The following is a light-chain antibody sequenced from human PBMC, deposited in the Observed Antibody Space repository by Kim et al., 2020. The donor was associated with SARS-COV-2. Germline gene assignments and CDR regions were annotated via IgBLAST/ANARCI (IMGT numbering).Light chain of an antibody. CDR3: ATGVL. CDR1: RSDVGGSAY. Sequence: QSALTQPASVSGSPGQSITISCTGIRSDVGGSAYVAWYRQHPGKVPKLVIYETASGPLGMTDRLSVSKSGNIASLTISELQAEDEGDYYCATGVLFGGGTKVTVL. J-gene: IGLJ3*02. V-gene: IGLV2-14*03. CDR2: ETA.